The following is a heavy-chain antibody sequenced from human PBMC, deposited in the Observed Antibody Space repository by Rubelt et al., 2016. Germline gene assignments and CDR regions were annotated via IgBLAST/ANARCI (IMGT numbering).Heavy chain of an antibody. V-gene: IGHV1-18*01. CDR1: GYTFTSYG. D-gene: IGHD3-22*01. CDR2: ISAYNGNT. Sequence: QVQLVQSGAEVKKPGSSVKVSCKASGYTFTSYGISWVRQAPGQGLEWMGWISAYNGNTNYAQKLQGRVTMTTDTSTSTAYMELRSLRSDETAVDYCARDYDDSSELYYGMDVWGQGTTVTVSS. CDR3: ARDYDDSSELYYGMDV. J-gene: IGHJ6*02.